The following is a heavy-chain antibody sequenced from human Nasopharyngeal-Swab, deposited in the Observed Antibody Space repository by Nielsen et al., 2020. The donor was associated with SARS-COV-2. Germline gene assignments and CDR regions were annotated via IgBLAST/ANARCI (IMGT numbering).Heavy chain of an antibody. V-gene: IGHV4-34*01. Sequence: SETLSLTCAVYGGSFSGYYWSWIRQPPGKGLEWIGEINHSGSTNYNPSLKNRVTISVDKSKNQFSLKLSSVTAADTAVYYCARGLLLYYYGSGKGYYYMDVWGKGTTVTVSS. J-gene: IGHJ6*03. CDR1: GGSFSGYY. D-gene: IGHD3-10*01. CDR2: INHSGST. CDR3: ARGLLLYYYGSGKGYYYMDV.